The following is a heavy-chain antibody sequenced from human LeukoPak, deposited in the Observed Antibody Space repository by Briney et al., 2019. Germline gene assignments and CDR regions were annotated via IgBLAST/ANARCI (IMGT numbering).Heavy chain of an antibody. V-gene: IGHV3-23*01. CDR1: GFTFNMFE. CDR2: ISDSGGRT. D-gene: IGHD2-21*01. J-gene: IGHJ4*02. Sequence: GGSLRLSCAASGFTFNMFEMNWVRQAPGKGLEWVSTISDSGGRTNYADSVQGRFTISRDNSKNTLYLQMNSLRAEDTAVYYCVKRPRSLLTFDYWGQGTLVTVSS. CDR3: VKRPRSLLTFDY.